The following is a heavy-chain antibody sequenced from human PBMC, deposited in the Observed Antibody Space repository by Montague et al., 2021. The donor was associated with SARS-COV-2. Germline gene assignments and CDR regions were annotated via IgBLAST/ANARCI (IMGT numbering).Heavy chain of an antibody. CDR2: IHTSGST. CDR1: GGSISSYY. Sequence: SETLSLTCTVSGGSISSYYWSWIRQSAGKGLEWIGRIHTSGSTDXNPSLNSRVTMSVDTSKNQFSPKLSSVTAADTAVYYCASGKYYDFWGGYYSHDYVSGMDVWGQGTTVTVSS. J-gene: IGHJ6*02. D-gene: IGHD3-3*01. V-gene: IGHV4-4*07. CDR3: ASGKYYDFWGGYYSHDYVSGMDV.